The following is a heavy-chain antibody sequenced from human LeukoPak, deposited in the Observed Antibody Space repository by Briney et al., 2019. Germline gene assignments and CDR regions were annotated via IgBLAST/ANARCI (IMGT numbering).Heavy chain of an antibody. CDR1: SGSINNHY. D-gene: IGHD5-18*01. Sequence: LETLSLTCIVSSGSINNHYWSWIRPSPGKGLEWIGYIHDSGSTNYNPSLKSRVTISIDTSKNQFSLKLSSVTAADTAVYYCARDQIGYGLDYWGQGTLVTVSS. V-gene: IGHV4-59*11. CDR2: IHDSGST. J-gene: IGHJ4*02. CDR3: ARDQIGYGLDY.